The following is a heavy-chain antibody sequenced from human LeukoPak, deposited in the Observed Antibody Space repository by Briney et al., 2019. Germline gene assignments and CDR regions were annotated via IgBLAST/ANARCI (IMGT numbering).Heavy chain of an antibody. CDR3: ARATPGFSSGWFNNWFDP. V-gene: IGHV4-61*01. CDR2: IYHSGTT. J-gene: IGHJ5*02. D-gene: IGHD6-19*01. Sequence: SETLSLTCTVSGGSVRSNSYYWSWIRQPPGKGLEWIGYIYHSGTTNYNPSLKSRVTISVDTSKNQFSLNLSSVTAADTAVYYCARATPGFSSGWFNNWFDPWGQGTLVTVSS. CDR1: GGSVRSNSYY.